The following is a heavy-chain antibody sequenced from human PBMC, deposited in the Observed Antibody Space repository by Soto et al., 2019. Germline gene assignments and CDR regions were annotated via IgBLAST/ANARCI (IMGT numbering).Heavy chain of an antibody. D-gene: IGHD3-10*01. Sequence: EVQLLESGGGLGQPGGSLRLSCAASGFKFSNYAMSWVRQAPGKGPEWVSFITSSGNGTYYADSVKGRFTISRDNSKNTLYVQMNNLRAEDTAIYYCAKRFFGSGSPTGAFDVWGPGTMVTVSS. V-gene: IGHV3-23*05. CDR2: ITSSGNGT. CDR3: AKRFFGSGSPTGAFDV. CDR1: GFKFSNYA. J-gene: IGHJ3*01.